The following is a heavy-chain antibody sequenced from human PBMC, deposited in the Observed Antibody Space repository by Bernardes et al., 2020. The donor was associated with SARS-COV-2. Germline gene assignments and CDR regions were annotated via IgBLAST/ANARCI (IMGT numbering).Heavy chain of an antibody. V-gene: IGHV2-70*11. CDR2: IDWDDDK. CDR1: GFSLSTSGMC. J-gene: IGHJ6*02. Sequence: SGPTLVKPTQTLTLTCTFSGFSLSTSGMCVSWIRQPPGKALEWLARIDWDDDKYYSTSLKTRLTISKDTSKNQVVLTMTNMDPVDTATYYCARSQSLGYCSGGSCYRYYYYGMDVWGQGTTVTVSS. D-gene: IGHD2-15*01. CDR3: ARSQSLGYCSGGSCYRYYYYGMDV.